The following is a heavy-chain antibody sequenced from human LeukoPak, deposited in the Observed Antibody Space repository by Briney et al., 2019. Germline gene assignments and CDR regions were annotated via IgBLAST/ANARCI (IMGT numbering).Heavy chain of an antibody. CDR3: ASLSGSPQSY. D-gene: IGHD6-25*01. J-gene: IGHJ4*02. Sequence: ASVKVSCKASGYIFTDYYMHWVRQAPGQELGWMGRINPNSGGTNYAQKFQGRVTMTRDTSISTAYTELSSLRSEDTAVYYCASLSGSPQSYWGQGTLVTVSS. CDR2: INPNSGGT. CDR1: GYIFTDYY. V-gene: IGHV1/OR15-1*01.